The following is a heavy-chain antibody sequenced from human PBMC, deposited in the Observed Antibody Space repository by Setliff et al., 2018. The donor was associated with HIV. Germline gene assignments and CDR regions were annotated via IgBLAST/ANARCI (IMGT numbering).Heavy chain of an antibody. CDR1: GFTFSSYS. CDR2: ISSSSTV. Sequence: AGGSLRLSCAASGFTFSSYSLNWVRQAPGKGLEWVSYISSSSTVFYADSVKGRFTISRDDAKDSLFLQMNSLRAEDTAVYYCARDWLADGYSTKFAFDIWGQGTMVTVSS. V-gene: IGHV3-48*01. D-gene: IGHD5-18*01. CDR3: ARDWLADGYSTKFAFDI. J-gene: IGHJ3*02.